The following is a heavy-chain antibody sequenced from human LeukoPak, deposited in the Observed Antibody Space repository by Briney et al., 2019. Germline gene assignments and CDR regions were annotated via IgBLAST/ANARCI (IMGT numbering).Heavy chain of an antibody. CDR2: ISYDGSNK. CDR1: GFTFSSYA. V-gene: IGHV3-30*04. D-gene: IGHD3-9*01. CDR3: ARDRDPTGYYYFDY. Sequence: GGSLRLSCAASGFTFSSYAMHWVRQAPGKGLEWVAVISYDGSNKYYADSVKGRFTISRDNSKNTLYLQMNSLRAEDTAVYYCARDRDPTGYYYFDYWGQGTLVTVSS. J-gene: IGHJ4*02.